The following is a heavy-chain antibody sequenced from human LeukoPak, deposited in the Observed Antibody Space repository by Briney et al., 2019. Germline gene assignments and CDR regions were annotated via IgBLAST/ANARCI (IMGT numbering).Heavy chain of an antibody. Sequence: PGGSLRLSCAASGFTFSSNYMSWVRQAPGKGLEWVSVIYSGGSTYYADSVKGRFTISRDNSKNTLYLQMNSLRAEDTAVYYCARDPSGTTGMDVWGQGTTVTVSS. D-gene: IGHD1-7*01. CDR1: GFTFSSNY. CDR2: IYSGGST. CDR3: ARDPSGTTGMDV. J-gene: IGHJ6*02. V-gene: IGHV3-66*01.